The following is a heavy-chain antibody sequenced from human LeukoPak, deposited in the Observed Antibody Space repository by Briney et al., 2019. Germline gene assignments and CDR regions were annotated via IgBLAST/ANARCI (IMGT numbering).Heavy chain of an antibody. D-gene: IGHD1-7*01. CDR3: ARGCQLELRWYNWFDP. Sequence: SETLSLTCTVSGGSISSSSYYWGWIRQPPGKGLEWIGSIYYSGSPYYNPSLKSRVTISVDTSKNQFSLKLSSVTAADTAVYYCARGCQLELRWYNWFDPWGQGTLVTVSS. CDR2: IYYSGSP. V-gene: IGHV4-39*01. J-gene: IGHJ5*02. CDR1: GGSISSSSYY.